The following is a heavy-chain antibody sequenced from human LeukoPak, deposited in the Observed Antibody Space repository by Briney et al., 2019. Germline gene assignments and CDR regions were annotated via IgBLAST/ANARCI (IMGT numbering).Heavy chain of an antibody. CDR1: GGSISSYY. J-gene: IGHJ6*03. CDR2: IYTSGST. CDR3: ARVMGESWYFYMDV. V-gene: IGHV4-4*07. D-gene: IGHD3-16*01. Sequence: SVTLSLTCTVSGGSISSYYWSWIRQPAGKGLEWIGRIYTSGSTNYNPSLKSRVTMSVDTSKNQFSLKLSSVTAADTAIYYCARVMGESWYFYMDVWGKGTTVTVSS.